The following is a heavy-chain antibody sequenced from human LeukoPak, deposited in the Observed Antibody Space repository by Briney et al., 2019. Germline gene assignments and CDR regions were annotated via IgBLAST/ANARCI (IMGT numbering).Heavy chain of an antibody. Sequence: GGSLRLSCAASGFTFSNYAMTWVRQAPGKGLEWVSAISDSGAGTYYADSVRGRFTISRDNSKNTLYLQMNSLRAEDTAVYYCAKGGQRDWGQGTLVTVSS. CDR3: AKGGQRD. J-gene: IGHJ4*02. V-gene: IGHV3-23*01. CDR2: ISDSGAGT. CDR1: GFTFSNYA. D-gene: IGHD2-15*01.